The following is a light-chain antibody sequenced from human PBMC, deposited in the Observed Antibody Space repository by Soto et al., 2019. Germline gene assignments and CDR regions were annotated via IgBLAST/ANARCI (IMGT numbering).Light chain of an antibody. CDR2: GSS. CDR1: QSVSSSY. CDR3: QHYGSSPPIT. Sequence: EIVLTQSPGTLSLSPGERATLSCRASQSVSSSYLAWYQQKPGQAPRFLIYGSSSRATGIPDRFSGSGSGTDFTLTISRLEPEDFAVYYGQHYGSSPPITFGQGTRLEIK. J-gene: IGKJ5*01. V-gene: IGKV3-20*01.